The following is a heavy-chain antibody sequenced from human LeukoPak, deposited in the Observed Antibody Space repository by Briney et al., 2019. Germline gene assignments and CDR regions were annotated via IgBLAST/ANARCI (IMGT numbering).Heavy chain of an antibody. CDR2: IKQDGSEK. D-gene: IGHD3-9*01. CDR3: ARVEGDILRLWLGGNGDDAFDI. CDR1: EFTFSSAW. Sequence: HAGGSLRLSCAASEFTFSSAWMSWVRQAPGKGLEWVANIKQDGSEKYYVDSVKGRFTISRDNAKNSLYLQMNSLRAEDTAVYYCARVEGDILRLWLGGNGDDAFDIWGQGTMVTVSS. J-gene: IGHJ3*02. V-gene: IGHV3-7*03.